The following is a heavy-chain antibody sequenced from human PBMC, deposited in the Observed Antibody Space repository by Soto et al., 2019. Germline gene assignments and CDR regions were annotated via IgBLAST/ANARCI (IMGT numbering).Heavy chain of an antibody. J-gene: IGHJ4*01. CDR1: GFTFRSYG. CDR2: ISYDGRNI. Sequence: GGSLRLSSAASGFTFRSYGMHWVRQAPGKGLEWVALISYDGRNIYYADAVKGRFTIPRDNSKNTLCLQANSLSTEDTAVYYCAKDRGALRWSEEHFYFDYWGQGSLVTVSS. D-gene: IGHD4-17*01. V-gene: IGHV3-30*18. CDR3: AKDRGALRWSEEHFYFDY.